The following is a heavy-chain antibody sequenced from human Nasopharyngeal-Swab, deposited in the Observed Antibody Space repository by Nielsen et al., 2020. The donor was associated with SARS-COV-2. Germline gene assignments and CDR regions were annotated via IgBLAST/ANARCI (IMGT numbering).Heavy chain of an antibody. CDR3: ARGAIDYYDSSGYDD. D-gene: IGHD3-22*01. V-gene: IGHV4-31*02. CDR2: LYYSGCV. J-gene: IGHJ4*02. Sequence: IGPCAGPGLEWIGYLYYSGCVYYNTSLKRRVTRSVDTSKNQLSLKLSSVTAADTAVYDCARGAIDYYDSSGYDDWGQGTLVTVSS.